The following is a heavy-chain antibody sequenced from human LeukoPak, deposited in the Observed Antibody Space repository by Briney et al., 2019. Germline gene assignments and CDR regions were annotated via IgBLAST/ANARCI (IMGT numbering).Heavy chain of an antibody. Sequence: SETLSLTCNVSGYSISSGYYWGWIRQPPGKGLEWIGEINHSGSTNYNPSLKSRVTISVDTSKNQFSLKLSSVTAADTAVYYCARHEDSSGYDFGPYYFDYWGQGTLVTVSS. CDR2: INHSGST. V-gene: IGHV4-38-2*02. D-gene: IGHD5-12*01. J-gene: IGHJ4*02. CDR1: GYSISSGYY. CDR3: ARHEDSSGYDFGPYYFDY.